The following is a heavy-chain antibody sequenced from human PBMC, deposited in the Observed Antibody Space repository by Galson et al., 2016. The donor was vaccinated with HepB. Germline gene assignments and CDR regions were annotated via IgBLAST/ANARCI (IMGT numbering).Heavy chain of an antibody. Sequence: SLRLSCAASGFSFSSLWMTWVRQAPGRGLEWISSISSGSADITYADPVKGRFTVSRDNAKHSLFLQMNSLRAEDTAVYYCARDYSATFHYFDSWGQGTLVTVSS. CDR2: ISSGSADI. J-gene: IGHJ4*02. CDR3: ARDYSATFHYFDS. D-gene: IGHD1-26*01. CDR1: GFSFSSLW. V-gene: IGHV3-21*01.